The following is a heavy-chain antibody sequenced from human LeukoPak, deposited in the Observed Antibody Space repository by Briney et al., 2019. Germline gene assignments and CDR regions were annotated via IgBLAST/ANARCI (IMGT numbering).Heavy chain of an antibody. D-gene: IGHD5-18*01. J-gene: IGHJ6*03. CDR3: ASLIGYSYGSNYYYMDV. CDR2: IIPIFGTA. CDR1: GGTFSSYA. Sequence: GASVKVSCKASGGTFSSYAISWVRQAPGQGLEWMGGIIPIFGTANYAQRFQGRVTITADKSTSTAYMELSSLRSEDTAVYYCASLIGYSYGSNYYYMDVWGKGTTVTVSS. V-gene: IGHV1-69*06.